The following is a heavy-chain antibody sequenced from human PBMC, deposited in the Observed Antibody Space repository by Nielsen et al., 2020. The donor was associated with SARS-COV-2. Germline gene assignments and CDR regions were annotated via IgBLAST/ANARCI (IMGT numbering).Heavy chain of an antibody. D-gene: IGHD3-9*01. J-gene: IGHJ4*02. V-gene: IGHV4-4*02. CDR2: IYHSGST. CDR1: GGSISSSNW. Sequence: GSLRLSCAVSGGSISSSNWWSWVRQPPGKGLEWIGEIYHSGSTSYNPSLKSRVTISVDKSKNQFSLKLSSVTAADTAVYYCARDILTGYGIDYWGQGTLVTVSS. CDR3: ARDILTGYGIDY.